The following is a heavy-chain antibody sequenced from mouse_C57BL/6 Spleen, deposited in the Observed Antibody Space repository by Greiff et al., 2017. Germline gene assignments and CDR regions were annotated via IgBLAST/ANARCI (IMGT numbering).Heavy chain of an antibody. CDR3: ARDHYSNPMDY. CDR2: ISDGGSYT. Sequence: EVMLVESGGGLVKPGGSLKLSCAASGFTFSSYAMSWVRQTPEKRLEWVATISDGGSYTYYPDNVKGRFTISRDNAKNNLYLQMSHLKSEDTAMYYCARDHYSNPMDYWGQGTSVTVSS. J-gene: IGHJ4*01. V-gene: IGHV5-4*01. D-gene: IGHD2-5*01. CDR1: GFTFSSYA.